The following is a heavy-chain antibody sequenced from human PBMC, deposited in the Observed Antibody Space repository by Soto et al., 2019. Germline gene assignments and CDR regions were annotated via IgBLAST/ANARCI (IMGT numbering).Heavy chain of an antibody. V-gene: IGHV4-30-2*01. J-gene: IGHJ4*02. CDR1: GGSISSGGYS. Sequence: QLQLQESGSGLVKPSQTLSLTCAVSGGSISSGGYSWSWIRQPPGKGLEWIGYIYHSGSTYYNPSLRGRVTISVARSKNQFSLKLSSVTAADTAVYYCARAGGLGAVAADYWGQGTLVTVSS. CDR2: IYHSGST. D-gene: IGHD6-19*01. CDR3: ARAGGLGAVAADY.